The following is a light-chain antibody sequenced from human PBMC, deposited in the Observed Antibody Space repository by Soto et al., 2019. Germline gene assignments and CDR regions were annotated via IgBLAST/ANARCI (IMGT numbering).Light chain of an antibody. V-gene: IGKV3D-20*02. CDR3: QHRSSWPRS. CDR1: QSVASSY. J-gene: IGKJ1*01. CDR2: SAS. Sequence: EVVLTQSPGTLSLSPGERVTLSCRASQSVASSYLAWYQQKPGRAPRLLFYSASSRATGIPDRFSGSGSGTDFTLTISRLEPEDFAVYYCQHRSSWPRSFGRGTKVEV.